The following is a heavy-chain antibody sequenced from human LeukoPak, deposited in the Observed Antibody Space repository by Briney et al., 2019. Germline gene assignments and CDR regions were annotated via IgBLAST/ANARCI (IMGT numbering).Heavy chain of an antibody. J-gene: IGHJ4*02. CDR1: GYTFTGYY. CDR3: ARVADVLLWFGEPYYFDY. CDR2: INPNSGGT. V-gene: IGHV1-2*02. D-gene: IGHD3-10*01. Sequence: ASVKVSCKASGYTFTGYYMHWVRQAPGQGLEWMGWINPNSGGTNYAQKFQGRVTMTRDTSISTAYMELSRLRSEDTAVYYCARVADVLLWFGEPYYFDYWGQGTLVTVSS.